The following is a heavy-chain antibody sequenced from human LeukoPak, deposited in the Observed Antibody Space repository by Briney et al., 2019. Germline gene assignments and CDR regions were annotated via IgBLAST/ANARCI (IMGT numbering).Heavy chain of an antibody. V-gene: IGHV3-74*01. CDR3: ARDLLYYDSSGPMGY. Sequence: GESLKISCAASGFTFSSYWMHWVRQAPGKGLVWVSRINSDGSSTSYADSVKGRFTISRDNAKNTLYLQMNSLRAEDTAVYYCARDLLYYDSSGPMGYWGQGTLVTVSS. J-gene: IGHJ4*02. D-gene: IGHD3-22*01. CDR1: GFTFSSYW. CDR2: INSDGSST.